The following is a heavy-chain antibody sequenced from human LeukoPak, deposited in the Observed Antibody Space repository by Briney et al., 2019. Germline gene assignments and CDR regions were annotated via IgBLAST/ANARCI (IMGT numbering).Heavy chain of an antibody. CDR2: ISYDGSNK. CDR1: GFTFSSYA. D-gene: IGHD6-13*01. J-gene: IGHJ4*02. Sequence: GGSLRLSCAASGFTFSSYAMHWVRQAPGKGLEWVAVISYDGSNKYYADSVKGRFTISRDNSKNTLYLQMNSLRAEDTAVYYCASWAGTAAGFSGPFDYWGQGTLVTVSS. V-gene: IGHV3-30*04. CDR3: ASWAGTAAGFSGPFDY.